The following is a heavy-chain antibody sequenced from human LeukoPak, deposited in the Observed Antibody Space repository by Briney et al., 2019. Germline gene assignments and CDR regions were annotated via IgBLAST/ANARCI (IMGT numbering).Heavy chain of an antibody. CDR3: ATRPPSYGSGSSRYFDY. V-gene: IGHV3-30*03. Sequence: GGSLRLSCAASGFTFSSYGMHGVRQAPGKGLEWVAVITYDGSNKYYADSVKGRFTISRDNSKNTLYLQMNSLRAEDTAVYYCATRPPSYGSGSSRYFDYWGQGTLVTVSS. D-gene: IGHD3-10*01. CDR1: GFTFSSYG. J-gene: IGHJ4*02. CDR2: ITYDGSNK.